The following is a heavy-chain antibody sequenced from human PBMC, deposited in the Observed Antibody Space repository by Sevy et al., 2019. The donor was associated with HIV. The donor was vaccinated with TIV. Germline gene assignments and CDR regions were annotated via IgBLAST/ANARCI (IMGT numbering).Heavy chain of an antibody. J-gene: IGHJ6*02. V-gene: IGHV3-7*01. D-gene: IGHD3-16*01. CDR1: EFTFSSYW. Sequence: GGSLRLSCAASEFTFSSYWMTWVRQAPGKGLEWVANINQDGSEENYADSVKGRFTIFRDNAKKSLFLQMNSLRAEDTDVYHCARTGSYADTYFYYYAMDVWGQGTTVTVSS. CDR2: INQDGSEE. CDR3: ARTGSYADTYFYYYAMDV.